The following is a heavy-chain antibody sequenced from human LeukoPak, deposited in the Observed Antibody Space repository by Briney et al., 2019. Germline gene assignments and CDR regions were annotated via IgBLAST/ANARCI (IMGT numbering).Heavy chain of an antibody. CDR1: GGSISSYY. V-gene: IGHV4-59*01. J-gene: IGHJ5*02. Sequence: PSETLSLTCTVSGGSISSYYWSWIRQPPGKGLEGIGYIYYSGSTNYNPSLKSRVTISVDTSKNQFSLKLSSVTAADTAVYCCARVHCSGGSCYSDNWFDPWGQGTLVTVSS. CDR3: ARVHCSGGSCYSDNWFDP. CDR2: IYYSGST. D-gene: IGHD2-15*01.